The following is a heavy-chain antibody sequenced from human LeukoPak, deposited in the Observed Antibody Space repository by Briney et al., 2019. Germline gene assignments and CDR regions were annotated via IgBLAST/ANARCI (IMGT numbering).Heavy chain of an antibody. Sequence: PSETLSLTCTVSGGSISSYYWSWIRQPPGKGLEWIGYIYISGSTNYNPSLKSRVTISVDTSKNQFSLKLSSVTAADTAVYYCARQTIYDSPEYIWGQGTLVTVSS. CDR1: GGSISSYY. V-gene: IGHV4-4*09. D-gene: IGHD3-22*01. J-gene: IGHJ4*02. CDR3: ARQTIYDSPEYI. CDR2: IYISGST.